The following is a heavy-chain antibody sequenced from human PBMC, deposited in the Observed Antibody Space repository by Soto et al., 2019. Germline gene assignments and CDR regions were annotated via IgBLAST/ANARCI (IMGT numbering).Heavy chain of an antibody. J-gene: IGHJ4*02. V-gene: IGHV3-23*01. D-gene: IGHD3-22*01. CDR3: AKSGLFDSSGYHHPHFDS. CDR1: GFTFSNYA. Sequence: EVQLLESGGGIVQPGGSLRLSCVVSGFTSGFTFSNYAMNWVRQAPGKGLEQVVGISGSANIAYYADSVKGRFTIARDNSNSTLFLQMNSLRAEDTAVYYCAKSGLFDSSGYHHPHFDSWGPGALVTVSS. CDR2: ISGSANIA.